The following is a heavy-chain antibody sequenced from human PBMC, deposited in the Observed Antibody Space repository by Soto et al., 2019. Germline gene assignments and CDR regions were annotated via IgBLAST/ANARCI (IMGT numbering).Heavy chain of an antibody. Sequence: GGSLRLSCAASGFTLSNYWMNWVRQAPGKGLEWVANINEDGSEKYYVDSAKGRFTISRDNAKNSLYLQMSSLRAEDTALYYCARDLFDYWGQGTLVTVSS. CDR2: INEDGSEK. CDR3: ARDLFDY. CDR1: GFTLSNYW. J-gene: IGHJ4*02. V-gene: IGHV3-7*01.